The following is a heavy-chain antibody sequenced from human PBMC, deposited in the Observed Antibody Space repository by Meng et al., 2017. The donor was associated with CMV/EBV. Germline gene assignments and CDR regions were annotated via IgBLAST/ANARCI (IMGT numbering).Heavy chain of an antibody. D-gene: IGHD2-2*01. CDR3: AEDPGGSSTGMDV. CDR1: GFTFDDYT. J-gene: IGHJ6*02. V-gene: IGHV3-43*01. Sequence: GESLKISCAASGFTFDDYTMHWVRQAPGKGLEWVSLISWDGGSTYYADSVKGRFTISRDNSKNSLYLQMNSLRTEDTALYYCAEDPGGSSTGMDVWGQGTTVTVSS. CDR2: ISWDGGST.